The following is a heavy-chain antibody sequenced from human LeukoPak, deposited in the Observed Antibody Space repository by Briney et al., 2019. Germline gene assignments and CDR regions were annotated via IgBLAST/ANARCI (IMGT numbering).Heavy chain of an antibody. V-gene: IGHV5-51*01. D-gene: IGHD3-10*01. CDR1: GYIFTHNC. Sequence: GESLKISCQGSGYIFTHNCIGWVGPKPGKGLEWMGFIYPGDSDTRYSPSFEGQVTISVDKSSSTAYLQWRRLKASDTAIYYCARQTRDGSGSRGYFFDFWGQGTLVTVSS. J-gene: IGHJ4*02. CDR3: ARQTRDGSGSRGYFFDF. CDR2: IYPGDSDT.